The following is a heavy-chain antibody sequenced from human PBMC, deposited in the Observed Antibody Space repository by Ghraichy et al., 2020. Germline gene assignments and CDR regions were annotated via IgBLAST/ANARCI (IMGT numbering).Heavy chain of an antibody. J-gene: IGHJ4*02. V-gene: IGHV3-23*01. CDR2: ISGSGGGT. Sequence: GGSLRLSCSASGFTFSKYSMSWVRQAPGKGLEWVSAISGSGGGTFYADSVKGRLTISRDNSKNTLYMQMNSLRAEDTATYYCAKMERIVVVPADAIFDFWGQGTLVTVSS. D-gene: IGHD2-2*01. CDR1: GFTFSKYS. CDR3: AKMERIVVVPADAIFDF.